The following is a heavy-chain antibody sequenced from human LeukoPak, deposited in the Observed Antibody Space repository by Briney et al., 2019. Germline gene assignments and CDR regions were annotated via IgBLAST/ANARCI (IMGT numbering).Heavy chain of an antibody. Sequence: GGSLRLSCAASGFTFSSYAMSWVRQAPGKGLEWVSAISGSGGSTYYADSVKGRFTTSRDNSKNTLYLQMNSLRAEDTAVYYCAKVYDFWSGYPDYWGQGTLVTVSS. V-gene: IGHV3-23*01. CDR3: AKVYDFWSGYPDY. CDR1: GFTFSSYA. J-gene: IGHJ4*02. CDR2: ISGSGGST. D-gene: IGHD3-3*01.